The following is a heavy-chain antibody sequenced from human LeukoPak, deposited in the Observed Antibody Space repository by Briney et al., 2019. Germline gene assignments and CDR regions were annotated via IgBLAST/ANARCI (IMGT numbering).Heavy chain of an antibody. CDR2: IYSGGST. CDR3: AKERGGEFDY. CDR1: GFTVSSNY. V-gene: IGHV3-53*01. D-gene: IGHD2-21*01. Sequence: GGSLRLSCAASGFTVSSNYMSWVRQAPGKGLEWVSIIYSGGSTFYADSVKGRFTISRDNSKNTLYLQMNSLRAEDTAIYYCAKERGGEFDYWGQGTLVTVSS. J-gene: IGHJ4*02.